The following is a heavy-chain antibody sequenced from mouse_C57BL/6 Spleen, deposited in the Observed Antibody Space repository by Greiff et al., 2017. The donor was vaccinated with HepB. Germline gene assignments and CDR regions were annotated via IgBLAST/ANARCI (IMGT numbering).Heavy chain of an antibody. J-gene: IGHJ3*01. CDR3: ASTAQSWFAY. CDR2: IDPSDSYT. Sequence: QVHVKQPGAELVMPGASVKLSCKASGYTFTSYWMHWVKQRPGQGLEWIGEIDPSDSYTNYNQKFKGKSTLTVDKSSSTAYMQLSSLTSEDSAVYYCASTAQSWFAYWGQGTLVTVSA. D-gene: IGHD1-2*01. V-gene: IGHV1-69*01. CDR1: GYTFTSYW.